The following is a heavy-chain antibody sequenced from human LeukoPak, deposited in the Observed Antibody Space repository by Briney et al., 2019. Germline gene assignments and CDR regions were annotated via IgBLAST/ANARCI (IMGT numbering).Heavy chain of an antibody. V-gene: IGHV1-2*02. D-gene: IGHD3-9*01. CDR2: INVNSGDT. CDR3: ARSYYYVLTGNYMWLAP. J-gene: IGHJ5*02. CDR1: GYRFTDYY. Sequence: ASVKVSCQDSGYRFTDYYIHWVRQAPGQGLEWTGWINVNSGDTYHSQKFQDRVTMTGDTSINTAYMELSRPRSDDTAVFYCARSYYYVLTGNYMWLAPWGQGTLVTVSS.